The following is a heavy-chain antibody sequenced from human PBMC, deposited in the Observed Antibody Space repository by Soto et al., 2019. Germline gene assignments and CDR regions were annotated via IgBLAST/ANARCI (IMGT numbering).Heavy chain of an antibody. CDR3: AREGYGDPTAFDP. J-gene: IGHJ5*02. CDR2: INPNSGGT. CDR1: GYTFTGYY. D-gene: IGHD4-17*01. V-gene: IGHV1-2*04. Sequence: ASVKVSCKASGYTFTGYYMHWVRQAPGQGLEWMGWINPNSGGTNYAQKFQGWVTMTRDTSISTAYMELSRLRSDDTAVYYCAREGYGDPTAFDPWGQGTLVTVSS.